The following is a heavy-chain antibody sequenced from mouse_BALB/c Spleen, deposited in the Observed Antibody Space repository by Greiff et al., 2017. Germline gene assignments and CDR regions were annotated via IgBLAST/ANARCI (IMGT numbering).Heavy chain of an antibody. CDR1: GYTFTSYW. CDR2: IYPGDGDT. J-gene: IGHJ4*01. CDR3: ARQYGNCYAMDY. Sequence: VKLLQSGAELVKPGASVKLSCKASGYTFTSYWMQWVKQRPGQGLEWIGAIYPGDGDTRYTQKFKGKSTLTADKSSSTAYLQLSSLASEDSAVYYCARQYGNCYAMDYWGQGTSVTVSS. V-gene: IGHV1-87*01. D-gene: IGHD2-10*02.